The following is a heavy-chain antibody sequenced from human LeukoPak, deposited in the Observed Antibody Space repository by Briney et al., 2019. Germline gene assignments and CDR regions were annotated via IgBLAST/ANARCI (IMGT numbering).Heavy chain of an antibody. D-gene: IGHD3-3*01. CDR3: ARVLRGGWYFDY. CDR2: IYYSGST. V-gene: IGHV4-59*01. CDR1: GGSISSYY. J-gene: IGHJ4*02. Sequence: TSETLSLTCTVSGGSISSYYWSWIRQPPGKGLEWIGYIYYSGSTNYNPSLKSRVTISVDTFKNQFSLKLSSVTAADTAVYYCARVLRGGWYFDYWGQGTLVTVSS.